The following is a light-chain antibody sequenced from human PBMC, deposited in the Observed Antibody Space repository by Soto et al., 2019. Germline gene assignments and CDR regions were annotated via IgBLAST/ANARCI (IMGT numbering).Light chain of an antibody. CDR1: QSVSSSY. CDR3: QHYGSSPT. CDR2: GAS. V-gene: IGKV3-20*01. J-gene: IGKJ3*01. Sequence: EIVLTQSPGTLSLSPGDRATLSCRASQSVSSSYLAWYQQKPGQAPRLLIYGASSRATGIPDRFSGSGSGTDFTLTISRLEPEDFAVYYCQHYGSSPTFGPGTKVDIK.